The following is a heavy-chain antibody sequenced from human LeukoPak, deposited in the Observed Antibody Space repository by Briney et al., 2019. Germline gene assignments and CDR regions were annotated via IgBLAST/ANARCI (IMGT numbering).Heavy chain of an antibody. CDR3: ARGGAAAAWRGYFGS. CDR2: INPSGGST. Sequence: ASVKVSCKASGYTFTSYYMHWVRQAPGQGLEWMGIINPSGGSTSYAQKFQGRVTMTRDTSTSIVYMELNSLTAEDTAIYYCARGGAAAAWRGYFGSWGQGTLVTVSS. V-gene: IGHV1-46*01. J-gene: IGHJ4*02. CDR1: GYTFTSYY. D-gene: IGHD6-13*01.